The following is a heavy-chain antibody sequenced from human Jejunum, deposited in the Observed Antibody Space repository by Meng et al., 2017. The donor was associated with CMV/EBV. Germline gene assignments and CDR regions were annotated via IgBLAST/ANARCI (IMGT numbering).Heavy chain of an antibody. D-gene: IGHD3-16*01. J-gene: IGHJ4*01. Sequence: KASGYTFTSYDINWVRQATGQGLEWMGWMNPNSGNTGYAQKFQGRVTMTRNTSISTAYMELSSLRSEDTAVYYCANSRSRGIPDYWGQERWSPSPQ. V-gene: IGHV1-8*01. CDR2: MNPNSGNT. CDR1: GYTFTSYD. CDR3: ANSRSRGIPDY.